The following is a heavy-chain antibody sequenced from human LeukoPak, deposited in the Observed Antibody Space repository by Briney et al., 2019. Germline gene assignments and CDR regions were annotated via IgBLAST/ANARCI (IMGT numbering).Heavy chain of an antibody. D-gene: IGHD5-18*01. Sequence: SSGTLSLTCTVSGGSVSSGSYFWSWIRQPPGKGLEWIGYFYYSGGTNYNPSLKSRVTISVHTSKNQFSLKLSSVTAADTAVYYCARISYGYSNAYWGQGTLVTVSS. V-gene: IGHV4-61*01. CDR1: GGSVSSGSYF. J-gene: IGHJ4*02. CDR3: ARISYGYSNAY. CDR2: FYYSGGT.